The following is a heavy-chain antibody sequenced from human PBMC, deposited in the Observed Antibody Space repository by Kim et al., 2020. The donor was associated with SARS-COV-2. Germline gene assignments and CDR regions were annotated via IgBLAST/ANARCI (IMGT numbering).Heavy chain of an antibody. D-gene: IGHD3-9*01. CDR1: GGSFSGYY. CDR3: ARGPNYDIGTYYFDY. CDR2: INHSGST. V-gene: IGHV4-34*01. J-gene: IGHJ4*02. Sequence: SETLSLTCAVYGGSFSGYYWSWIRQPPGKGLEWIGEINHSGSTNYNPSLKSRVTISVDTSKNQFSLKLSSVTAADTAVYYCARGPNYDIGTYYFDYWGQGTLVTVSS.